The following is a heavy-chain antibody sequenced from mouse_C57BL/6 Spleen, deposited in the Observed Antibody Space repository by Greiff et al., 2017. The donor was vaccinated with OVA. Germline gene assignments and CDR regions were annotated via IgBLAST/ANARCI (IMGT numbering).Heavy chain of an antibody. CDR1: GYTFTSYG. D-gene: IGHD1-1*01. CDR2: IYIGNGYT. CDR3: ARRFTTVVGYAMDY. Sequence: EVMLVESGAELVRPGSSVKMSCKTSGYTFTSYGINWVKQRPGQGLEWIGYIYIGNGYTEYNEKFKGKATLTSDTSSSTAYMQLSSLTSEDSAIYFCARRFTTVVGYAMDYWGQGTSVTVSS. J-gene: IGHJ4*01. V-gene: IGHV1-58*01.